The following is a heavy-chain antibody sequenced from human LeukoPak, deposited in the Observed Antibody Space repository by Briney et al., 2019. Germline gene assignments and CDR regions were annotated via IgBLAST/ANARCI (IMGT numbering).Heavy chain of an antibody. CDR1: GGAFSGYY. Sequence: SETLSLTCAVYGGAFSGYYWSWIRQPPGKGLEWIGEINHSGSTNYNPSLKSRVTISVDTSKNQFSLKLSSVTAADTAVHYCARGVLGYSYGYFSVFGRKYYYMDVWGKGTTVTVSS. D-gene: IGHD5-18*01. CDR2: INHSGST. V-gene: IGHV4-34*01. J-gene: IGHJ6*03. CDR3: ARGVLGYSYGYFSVFGRKYYYMDV.